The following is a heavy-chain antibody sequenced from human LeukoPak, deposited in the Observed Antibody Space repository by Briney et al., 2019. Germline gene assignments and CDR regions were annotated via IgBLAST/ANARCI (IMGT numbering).Heavy chain of an antibody. CDR2: IHHSGAT. J-gene: IGHJ4*02. V-gene: IGHV4-38-2*02. D-gene: IGHD6-19*01. CDR1: DYFISSGFY. Sequence: SETLSLTCTVSDYFISSGFYWGWIRQSPGKGLEWIGVIHHSGATYYTPSLKSRVTVLVDTSKNQFSLKLSSVTAADTAVYYCARHLDKGIAVAGTDYWGQGTLVTVSS. CDR3: ARHLDKGIAVAGTDY.